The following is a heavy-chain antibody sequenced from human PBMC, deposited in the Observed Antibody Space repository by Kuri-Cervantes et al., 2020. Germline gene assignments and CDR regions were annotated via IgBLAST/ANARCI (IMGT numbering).Heavy chain of an antibody. Sequence: GESLKISCAASGFTFSSYGMNWVRQAPGKGLEWVSSISSSSSYIYYADSVKGRFTISRDNAKNSLYLQMNSLRAEDTAVYYCAREYGSSGYYGMDVWGQGTTVTVSS. CDR2: ISSSSSYI. V-gene: IGHV3-21*01. CDR3: AREYGSSGYYGMDV. CDR1: GFTFSSYG. D-gene: IGHD3-22*01. J-gene: IGHJ6*02.